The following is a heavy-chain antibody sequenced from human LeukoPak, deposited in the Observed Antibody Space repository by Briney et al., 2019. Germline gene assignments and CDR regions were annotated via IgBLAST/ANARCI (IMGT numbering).Heavy chain of an antibody. Sequence: ASVTVSCKASGYTFTSYDINWVRQATGQGLEWMGWMNPNSGNTGYAQKFQGRVTMTRNTSISTAYMELSSLRSEDTAVYYCARISIWFGKTEAFDIWGQGTMVTVSS. V-gene: IGHV1-8*01. CDR2: MNPNSGNT. CDR3: ARISIWFGKTEAFDI. CDR1: GYTFTSYD. D-gene: IGHD3-10*01. J-gene: IGHJ3*02.